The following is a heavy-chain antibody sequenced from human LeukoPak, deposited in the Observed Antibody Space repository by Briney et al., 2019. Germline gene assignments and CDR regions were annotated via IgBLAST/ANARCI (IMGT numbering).Heavy chain of an antibody. Sequence: SETLSLTYTVSGGSISSSSYYWGWIRQPPGKGLEWIGSIYYSGSTYYNPSLKSRVTISVDTSKNQFSLKLSSVTAADTAVYYCARRSAPYYDSSGYPPYYFDYWGQGTLVTVSS. J-gene: IGHJ4*02. CDR2: IYYSGST. CDR3: ARRSAPYYDSSGYPPYYFDY. CDR1: GGSISSSSYY. D-gene: IGHD3-22*01. V-gene: IGHV4-39*01.